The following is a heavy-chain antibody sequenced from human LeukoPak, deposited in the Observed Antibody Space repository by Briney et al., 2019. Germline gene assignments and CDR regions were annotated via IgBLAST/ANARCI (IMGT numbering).Heavy chain of an antibody. CDR3: ARIIMVRGVISFDY. V-gene: IGHV4-59*01. CDR1: GGSISSYY. Sequence: SETLSLTCTVSGGSISSYYWSWIRQPPGKGLEWIGYIYYSGSTNYNPSLKSRVTISVDTSKNQFSLKLSSVTAADTAVYYCARIIMVRGVISFDYWGQGTLDTVSS. CDR2: IYYSGST. J-gene: IGHJ4*02. D-gene: IGHD3-10*01.